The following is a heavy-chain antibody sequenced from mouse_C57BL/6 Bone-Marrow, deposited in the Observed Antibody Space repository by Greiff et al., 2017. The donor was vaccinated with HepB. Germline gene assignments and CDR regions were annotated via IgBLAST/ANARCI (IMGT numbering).Heavy chain of an antibody. Sequence: QVQLQQSGAELARPGASVKMSCKASGYTFTSYTMHWVKQRPGQGLEWIGYINPSSGYTKYNQKFKDKATLTADKSSSTAYMQLSSLTSADSAVYYCARSFRQLRLRVDYWGQGTTLTVSS. CDR1: GYTFTSYT. J-gene: IGHJ2*01. CDR3: ARSFRQLRLRVDY. V-gene: IGHV1-4*01. D-gene: IGHD3-2*02. CDR2: INPSSGYT.